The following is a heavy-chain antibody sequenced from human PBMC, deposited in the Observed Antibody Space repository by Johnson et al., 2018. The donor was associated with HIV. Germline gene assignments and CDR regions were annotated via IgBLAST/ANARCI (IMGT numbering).Heavy chain of an antibody. D-gene: IGHD1-26*01. CDR2: IDSGGSI. CDR3: ARGGVGSYADAFDI. CDR1: GFTFSSYW. J-gene: IGHJ3*02. Sequence: VQLVESGGGLVQPGGSLRLSCAASGFTFSSYWMSWVRQAPRKGLEWISVIDSGGSIYYAASVRGRFTLSRDNSKNTLYLQMNSLRAEDTAVYYCARGGVGSYADAFDIWGQGTMVTVSS. V-gene: IGHV3-66*02.